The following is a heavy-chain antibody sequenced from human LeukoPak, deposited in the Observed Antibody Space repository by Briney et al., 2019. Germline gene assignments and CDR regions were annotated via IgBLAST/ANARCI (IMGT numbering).Heavy chain of an antibody. Sequence: PGGSLRLSCAASGFTFSNYAMSWVRQAPGKGLEWVSAISSGGGSTYYADSVKGRFTISRDNSKNTLYLQMNSLRAEDTAVYYCAKSPGYSSSWSHEYFYMDVWGKGTTVTVSS. D-gene: IGHD6-13*01. V-gene: IGHV3-23*01. CDR3: AKSPGYSSSWSHEYFYMDV. CDR1: GFTFSNYA. J-gene: IGHJ6*03. CDR2: ISSGGGST.